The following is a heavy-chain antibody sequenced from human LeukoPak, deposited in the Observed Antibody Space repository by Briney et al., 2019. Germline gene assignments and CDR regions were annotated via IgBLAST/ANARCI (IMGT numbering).Heavy chain of an antibody. CDR1: GFTVSNHY. V-gene: IGHV3-53*01. CDR3: ARDGAAAATGTWS. Sequence: GGSLRLSCAASGFTVSNHYMNWVRQAPGKGLEWVSLIYSGSSTYYADSVKGRFTISRDNSKNTLYLQMNSLRAEDTAVYYCARDGAAAATGTWSSGQGTLVTVSS. D-gene: IGHD6-13*01. J-gene: IGHJ5*02. CDR2: IYSGSST.